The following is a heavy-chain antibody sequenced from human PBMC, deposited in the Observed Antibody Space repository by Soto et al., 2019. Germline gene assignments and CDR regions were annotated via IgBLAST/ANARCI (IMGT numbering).Heavy chain of an antibody. CDR2: ISHNARI. V-gene: IGHV4-59*01. CDR1: GDYITHNY. J-gene: IGHJ4*02. Sequence: QVQLQESGPGLVKPSETLSLACSVSGDYITHNYWSWIRQPPGKGLEWIAYISHNARINYNPSLKSGVSIALDTSKYQFSLRVNSLTPADTAVYYCARTQGSGVSDYWGQGTLVTVSS. D-gene: IGHD3-3*01. CDR3: ARTQGSGVSDY.